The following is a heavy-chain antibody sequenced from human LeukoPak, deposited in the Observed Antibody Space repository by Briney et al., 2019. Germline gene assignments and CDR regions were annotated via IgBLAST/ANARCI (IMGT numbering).Heavy chain of an antibody. Sequence: PGGSLRLSCAASGFTFSSYWMHWVRHVPGKGLVWVSRINSDGSGTSYPDSVKGRFTISRDNAKSTLYLQMNSLRAEDMAVYYCAREATGLDYWGQGILVTVSP. J-gene: IGHJ4*02. V-gene: IGHV3-74*01. CDR3: AREATGLDY. CDR1: GFTFSSYW. CDR2: INSDGSGT. D-gene: IGHD1-26*01.